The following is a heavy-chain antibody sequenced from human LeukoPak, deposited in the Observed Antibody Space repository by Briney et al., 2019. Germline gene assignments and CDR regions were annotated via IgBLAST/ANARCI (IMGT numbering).Heavy chain of an antibody. CDR2: IIPILGIA. CDR3: ARARGMVVAATFDY. D-gene: IGHD2-15*01. J-gene: IGHJ4*02. V-gene: IGHV1-69*04. CDR1: GGTFSSYA. Sequence: SVKVSCKASGGTFSSYAISWVRQAPGQGLEWMGRIIPILGIANYAQKFQGRVTITADKSTSTAYMELSSLRSEDTAVYYCARARGMVVAATFDYWGQGTLVTVSS.